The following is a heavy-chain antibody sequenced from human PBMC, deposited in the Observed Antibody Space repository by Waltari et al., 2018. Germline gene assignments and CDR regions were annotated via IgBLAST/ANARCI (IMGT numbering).Heavy chain of an antibody. CDR3: ARDRDGYKKADL. J-gene: IGHJ5*02. CDR1: GFTFRDFE. V-gene: IGHV3-48*03. Sequence: VQLVESGGDLVHPVGSLGLSCAASGFTFRDFEMNWVRQAPGKGLEWLSYINSRGSTIYYADSVKGRFTVSRDNAKSSLYLQMNSLRVEDTAVYYCARDRDGYKKADLWGQGTLVTVSS. CDR2: INSRGSTI. D-gene: IGHD5-12*01.